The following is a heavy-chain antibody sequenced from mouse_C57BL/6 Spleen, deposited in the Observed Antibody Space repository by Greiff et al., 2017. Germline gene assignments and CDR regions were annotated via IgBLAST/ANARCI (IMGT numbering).Heavy chain of an antibody. J-gene: IGHJ1*03. CDR2: INPDSSTI. CDR1: GVDFSRYW. V-gene: IGHV4-1*01. D-gene: IGHD2-1*01. Sequence: EADGVDFSRYWMSWVRRAPGKGLEWIGEINPDSSTINYAPSLKDKFIISRDNAKNTLYLQMSKVRCEDTALYYCASHYGNYEDWYFDVWGTGTTVTVSS. CDR3: ASHYGNYEDWYFDV.